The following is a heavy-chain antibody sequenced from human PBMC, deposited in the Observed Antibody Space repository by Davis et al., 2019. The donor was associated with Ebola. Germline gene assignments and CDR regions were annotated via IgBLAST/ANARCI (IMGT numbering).Heavy chain of an antibody. D-gene: IGHD6-13*01. CDR3: ARVEGSSWLNWFDP. CDR2: IENDGSKK. Sequence: GESLKISCAASKFTLSSYWMSWVRQAPGKGLEWVATIENDGSKKYYMDSVKGRFTISRDNAKNSLFLQMNSLRADDTAVYYCARVEGSSWLNWFDPWGQGTLVTVSS. V-gene: IGHV3-7*01. CDR1: KFTLSSYW. J-gene: IGHJ5*02.